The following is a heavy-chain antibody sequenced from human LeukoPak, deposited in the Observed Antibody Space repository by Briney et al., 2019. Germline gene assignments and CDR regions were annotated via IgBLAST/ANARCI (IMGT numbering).Heavy chain of an antibody. Sequence: GGSLRLSCAASGFTVSSNYMSLVRQAPGKGLEWVSVIYSGGSTFYADSVKGRFTISRDNSKNTLYLQMNSLRAEDTAVYYCARGAARAFDYWGQGTLVTVSS. CDR2: IYSGGST. D-gene: IGHD6-6*01. J-gene: IGHJ4*02. CDR1: GFTVSSNY. CDR3: ARGAARAFDY. V-gene: IGHV3-53*01.